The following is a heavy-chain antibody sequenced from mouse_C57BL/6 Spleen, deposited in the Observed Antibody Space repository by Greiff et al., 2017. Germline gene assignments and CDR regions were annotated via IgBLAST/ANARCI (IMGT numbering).Heavy chain of an antibody. CDR3: ARGSFPLLGHAMDY. J-gene: IGHJ4*01. CDR2: ISSGGSYT. CDR1: GFTFSSYG. V-gene: IGHV5-6*01. D-gene: IGHD4-1*01. Sequence: DVQLQESGGDLVKPGGSLKLSCAASGFTFSSYGMSWVRQTPDKRLEWVATISSGGSYTYYPASVKGRFTISRDNAKNTLYLQMSSLKSEDTAMYYCARGSFPLLGHAMDYWGQGTSVTVSS.